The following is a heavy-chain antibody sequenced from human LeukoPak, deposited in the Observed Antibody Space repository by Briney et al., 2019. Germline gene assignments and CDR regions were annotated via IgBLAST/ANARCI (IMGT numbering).Heavy chain of an antibody. CDR1: GFTFSSHW. J-gene: IGHJ4*02. CDR2: INNDGSST. Sequence: GGSLRLSCAASGFTFSSHWMHWVRQAPGQGLVWVSRINNDGSSTSYADSVQGRFTISRDNAENAAYLQMNSLRAEDTAVYYCVRVTCSSSTSCATVDFWGQGTLVTVSS. CDR3: VRVTCSSSTSCATVDF. V-gene: IGHV3-74*01. D-gene: IGHD2-2*01.